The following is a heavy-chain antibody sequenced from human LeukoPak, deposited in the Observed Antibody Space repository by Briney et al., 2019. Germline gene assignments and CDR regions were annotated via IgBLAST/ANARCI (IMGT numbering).Heavy chain of an antibody. Sequence: GGSLRLSCAASGFTFSSNVMIWVRQAPGKGLEWFSSIPASGGSTYYADSVKGRFTISRDNSKNSLYLQMNSLRAEDTAVYYCAKESSGGWHFDYWGQGTLVTVSS. CDR3: AKESSGGWHFDY. CDR2: IPASGGST. J-gene: IGHJ4*02. V-gene: IGHV3-23*01. CDR1: GFTFSSNV. D-gene: IGHD2-15*01.